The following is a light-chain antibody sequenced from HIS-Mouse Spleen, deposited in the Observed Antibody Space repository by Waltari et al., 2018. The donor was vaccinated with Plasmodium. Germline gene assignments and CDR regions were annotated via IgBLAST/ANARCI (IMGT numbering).Light chain of an antibody. J-gene: IGLJ3*02. Sequence: SYELTQPPSVSVSPGQTARITCSGDALPKKYAYWYQQQSGQAPVLVIYEESKRPSGIPGRVSGSSSGTMATLTISGAQVEDEADYYCYSTDSSGNHRVFGGGTKLTVL. CDR1: ALPKKY. CDR3: YSTDSSGNHRV. CDR2: EES. V-gene: IGLV3-10*01.